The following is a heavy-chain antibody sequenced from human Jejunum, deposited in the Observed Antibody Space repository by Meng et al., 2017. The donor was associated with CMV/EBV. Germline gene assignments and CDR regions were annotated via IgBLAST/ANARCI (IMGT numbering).Heavy chain of an antibody. J-gene: IGHJ4*02. CDR1: ELDFNTYT. Sequence: SLKVSCAASELDFNTYTMKWVRQAPGKGLEWVSGISGRGGTTFYADSVKGRFTISRDNSKNTLYLQMNSLTAEDTAVYYCAKLSDSWGQGTLVTVSS. CDR2: ISGRGGTT. CDR3: AKLSDS. V-gene: IGHV3-23*01.